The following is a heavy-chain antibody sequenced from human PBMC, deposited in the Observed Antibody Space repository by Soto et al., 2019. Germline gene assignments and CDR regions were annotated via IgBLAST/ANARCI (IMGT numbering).Heavy chain of an antibody. CDR2: ISGSGIT. CDR1: GFIFSTYT. CDR3: AKLAWCVRGCNSSPGCYFHY. V-gene: IGHV3-23*01. J-gene: IGHJ4*02. Sequence: EAQLLDSGGGLVQPGGSLRLSCAASGFIFSTYTMTWVREAPGKGLEWVSGISGSGITYYADSVKGRFAISRDNSKNTLSLQLNRLRAEDTAVYFCAKLAWCVRGCNSSPGCYFHYWGQGALVTVSS. D-gene: IGHD2-15*01.